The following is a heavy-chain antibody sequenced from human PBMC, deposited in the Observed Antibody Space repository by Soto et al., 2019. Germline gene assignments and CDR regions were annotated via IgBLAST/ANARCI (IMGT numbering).Heavy chain of an antibody. CDR3: ARDLLITYYDFWSGYSYGMDV. Sequence: ASVKVSCKASGYTFTSYYMHWVRQAPGQGLEWMGIINPSGGSTSYAQKFQGRVTMTRDTSTSTVYMELSSLRSEDTAVYYCARDLLITYYDFWSGYSYGMDVWGQGTTVTVSS. CDR2: INPSGGST. V-gene: IGHV1-46*01. D-gene: IGHD3-3*01. CDR1: GYTFTSYY. J-gene: IGHJ6*02.